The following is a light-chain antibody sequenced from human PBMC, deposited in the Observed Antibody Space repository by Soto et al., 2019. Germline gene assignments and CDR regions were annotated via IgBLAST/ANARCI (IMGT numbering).Light chain of an antibody. CDR3: FSYTSSSTV. CDR2: EVS. CDR1: SSDVGSYNY. Sequence: QSALTQPASVSGSPGQSITISCTGTSSDVGSYNYVSWYQQHPGKAPKLMIYEVSNRPSGVSSRVSGSKSGNTASLTISGLQAEEEADYCSFSYTSSSTVFRTGT. J-gene: IGLJ6*01. V-gene: IGLV2-14*01.